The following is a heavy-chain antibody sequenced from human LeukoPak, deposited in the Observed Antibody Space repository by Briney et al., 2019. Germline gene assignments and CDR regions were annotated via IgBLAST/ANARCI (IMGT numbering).Heavy chain of an antibody. Sequence: GGSLRLSCAASGFTFSDYYMSWNRQAPGKGLEWVSYISSSGSTIYYADSVKGRFTISRDNAKNSLYLQMNSLRAEDTAVYYCARDYYYDSSGYYPYYDYWGQGTLVTVSS. CDR3: ARDYYYDSSGYYPYYDY. D-gene: IGHD3-22*01. CDR2: ISSSGSTI. J-gene: IGHJ4*02. V-gene: IGHV3-11*01. CDR1: GFTFSDYY.